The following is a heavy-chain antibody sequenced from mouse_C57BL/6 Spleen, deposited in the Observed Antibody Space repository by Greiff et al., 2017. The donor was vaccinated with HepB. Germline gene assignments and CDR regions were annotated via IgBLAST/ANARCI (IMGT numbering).Heavy chain of an antibody. V-gene: IGHV1-82*01. CDR1: GYAFSSSW. CDR2: IYPGDGDT. CDR3: ARRGYDYEDYYAMDY. D-gene: IGHD2-4*01. Sequence: VQLQQSGPELVKPGASVKISCKASGYAFSSSWMNWVKQRPGKGLEWIGRIYPGDGDTNYNGKFKGKATLTADKSSSTAYMQLSSLTSEDSAVYFCARRGYDYEDYYAMDYWGQGTSVTVSS. J-gene: IGHJ4*01.